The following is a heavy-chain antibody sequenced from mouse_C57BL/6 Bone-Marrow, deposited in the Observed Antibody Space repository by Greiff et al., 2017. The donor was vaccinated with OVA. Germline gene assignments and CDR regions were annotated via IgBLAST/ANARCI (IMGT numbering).Heavy chain of an antibody. CDR3: ARGNSYAY. V-gene: IGHV1-74*01. Sequence: QVQLQQPGAELVKPGASVKVSCKASGYTFTSYWMHWVKQRPGQGLEWIGRIHPSDGDTNYNQKFKGKATLTVDKSSSTAYMQLSSLTSEDSAVDYCARGNSYAYWGQGTLVTVSA. CDR1: GYTFTSYW. CDR2: IHPSDGDT. J-gene: IGHJ3*01.